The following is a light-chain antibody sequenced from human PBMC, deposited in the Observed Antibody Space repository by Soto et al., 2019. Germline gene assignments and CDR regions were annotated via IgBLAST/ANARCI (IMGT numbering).Light chain of an antibody. CDR1: QTINSSY. V-gene: IGKV3-20*01. CDR2: GAS. J-gene: IGKJ1*01. Sequence: EIVLTQSPGTLSLSPGERATLSCRTSQTINSSYLAWYQQKPGQAPRLLIYGASNRATGIPDRFSGSGSGTDFTLTISRLEPEDFAVYYSQQYGRSPTFGQGTKVDIK. CDR3: QQYGRSPT.